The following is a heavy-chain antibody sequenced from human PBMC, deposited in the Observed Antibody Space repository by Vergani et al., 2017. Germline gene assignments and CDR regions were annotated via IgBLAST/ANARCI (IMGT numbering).Heavy chain of an antibody. Sequence: QVHLVQSGAEVKKPGTSVKVSCKASGYTFSDYYMHWVRQAPGQGLEWMGWINPNSGGTNYAQKFQGRVTMTRDTSISTAYMELRRLRSDDTAVYYCARDLSAVPDVNWFDPWGQGTLVTVSS. CDR2: INPNSGGT. CDR1: GYTFSDYY. V-gene: IGHV1-2*02. J-gene: IGHJ5*02. D-gene: IGHD2-2*01. CDR3: ARDLSAVPDVNWFDP.